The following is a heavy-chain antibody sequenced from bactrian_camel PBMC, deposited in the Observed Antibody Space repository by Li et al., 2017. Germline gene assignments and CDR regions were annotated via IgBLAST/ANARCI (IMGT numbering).Heavy chain of an antibody. Sequence: HVQLVESGGGSVQAGGSLRLSCAASGYSNNCMAWFRQAPGNEREGVAYIAINGGTDYTHSVAGRFTISKDNVKNTLYLHMNRLQPEDTAMYFCAADDFNLQLARHYKYWGQGTQVTVS. CDR2: IAINGGT. D-gene: IGHD2*01. CDR3: AADDFNLQLARHYKY. V-gene: IGHV3S53*01. J-gene: IGHJ4*01. CDR1: GYSNNC.